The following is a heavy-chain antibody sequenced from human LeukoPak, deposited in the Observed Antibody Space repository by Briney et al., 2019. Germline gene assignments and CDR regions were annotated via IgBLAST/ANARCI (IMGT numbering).Heavy chain of an antibody. CDR3: ARDSEDELLWFGAYGMDV. CDR2: IYYSGST. Sequence: SQTLSLTCTVSGGSISSGDYYWSWIRQPPGKGLEWIGYIYYSGSTYYNPSLKSRVTISVDTSKNQFSLKLSSVTAADTAVYYCARDSEDELLWFGAYGMDVWGKGTTVTVSS. V-gene: IGHV4-30-4*01. J-gene: IGHJ6*04. CDR1: GGSISSGDYY. D-gene: IGHD3-10*01.